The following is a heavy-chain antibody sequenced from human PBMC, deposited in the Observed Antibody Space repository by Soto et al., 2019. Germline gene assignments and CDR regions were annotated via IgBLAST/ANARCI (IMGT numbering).Heavy chain of an antibody. CDR3: ARDRYYYGMDV. V-gene: IGHV3-11*01. Sequence: QMQLVESGGGLVTPGGSLRLSCAASGFSFSDYYISWIRQAPGKGLEWISYISGDGTTVHYIDSVKGRFTISRDNAKNSLYLQINSLSAEDSAVYYCARDRYYYGMDVWGQGNTVTVSS. J-gene: IGHJ6*01. CDR1: GFSFSDYY. D-gene: IGHD3-9*01. CDR2: ISGDGTTV.